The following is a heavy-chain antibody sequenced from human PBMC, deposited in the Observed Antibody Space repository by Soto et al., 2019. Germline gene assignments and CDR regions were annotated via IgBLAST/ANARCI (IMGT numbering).Heavy chain of an antibody. CDR2: INHSGST. V-gene: IGHV4-34*01. D-gene: IGHD3-10*01. CDR3: TTQGFGGLHGLVDV. CDR1: GGSFSGYY. J-gene: IGHJ6*02. Sequence: SETLSLTCAVYGGSFSGYYWSWIRQPPGKGLEWIGEINHSGSTNYNPSLKSRVTISVDTSKNQFSLKLSSVTAADTAVYYCTTQGFGGLHGLVDVWGQGTTVTVSS.